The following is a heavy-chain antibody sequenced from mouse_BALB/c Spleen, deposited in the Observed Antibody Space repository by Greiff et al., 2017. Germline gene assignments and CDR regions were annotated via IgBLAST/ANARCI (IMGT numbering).Heavy chain of an antibody. Sequence: EVQLVESGGGLVKPGGSLKLSCAASGFTFSSYAMSWVRQSPEKRLEWVAEISSGGSYTYYPDTVTGRFTISRDNAKNTLYLEMSSLRSEDTAMYYCARDANWDDAMDYWGQGTSVTVSS. D-gene: IGHD4-1*01. CDR2: ISSGGSYT. V-gene: IGHV5-9-4*01. J-gene: IGHJ4*01. CDR3: ARDANWDDAMDY. CDR1: GFTFSSYA.